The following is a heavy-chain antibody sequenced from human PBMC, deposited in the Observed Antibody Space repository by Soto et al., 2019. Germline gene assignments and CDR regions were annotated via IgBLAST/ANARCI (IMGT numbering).Heavy chain of an antibody. J-gene: IGHJ6*03. CDR2: IYYSGST. Sequence: SETLSLTCTVSGGSISSYYWSWIRQPPGKGLEWIGYIYYSGSTNYNPSLKSRVTISVDTSKNQFSLKLSSVTAADTAVYYCARHYCSSTSCYAYYYYYMDVWGKGTTVTVSS. CDR3: ARHYCSSTSCYAYYYYYMDV. D-gene: IGHD2-2*01. CDR1: GGSISSYY. V-gene: IGHV4-59*08.